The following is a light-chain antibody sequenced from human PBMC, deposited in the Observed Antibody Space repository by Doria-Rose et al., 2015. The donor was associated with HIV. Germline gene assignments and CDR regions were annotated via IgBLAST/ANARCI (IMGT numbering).Light chain of an antibody. CDR3: QQYYDTPS. V-gene: IGKV4-1*01. CDR1: QSLLYTSKNY. J-gene: IGKJ3*01. CDR2: WAS. Sequence: DIQVTQSPESLGMSLGERATLNCKSNQSLLYTSKNYLAWYQQKPGQPPKLLIYWASTRQSRVTARFSGSGSGTDFTLTISSLEAEDVAVYYCQQYYDTPSFGPGTTVDIK.